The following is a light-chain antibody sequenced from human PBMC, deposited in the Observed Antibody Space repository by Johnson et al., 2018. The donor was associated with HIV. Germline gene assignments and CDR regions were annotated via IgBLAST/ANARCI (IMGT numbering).Light chain of an antibody. CDR1: SSNIGNNY. CDR3: GTWDSSLSAGV. CDR2: ENN. V-gene: IGLV1-51*02. J-gene: IGLJ1*01. Sequence: QSVLTQPPSVSAAPGQKVTISCSGSSSNIGNNYVSWYQQLPGTAPKVLIYENNKRPSGIPDRFSGSKSGASATLGITGLQTGDEADYYCGTWDSSLSAGVFGTGTKVTGL.